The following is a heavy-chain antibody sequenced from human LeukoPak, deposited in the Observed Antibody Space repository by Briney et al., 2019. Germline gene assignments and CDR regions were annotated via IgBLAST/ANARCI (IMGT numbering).Heavy chain of an antibody. CDR2: IYYSGST. CDR1: GGSISSYY. CDR3: ATRYSSGWYSDWYFDL. J-gene: IGHJ2*01. Sequence: PSETLSLTCTVSGGSISSYYWSWIRQPPGKRLEWIGYIYYSGSTNYNPSLKSRVTISVDTSKNQFSLKLSSVTAADTAVYYCATRYSSGWYSDWYFDLWGRGTLVTVSS. D-gene: IGHD6-19*01. V-gene: IGHV4-59*01.